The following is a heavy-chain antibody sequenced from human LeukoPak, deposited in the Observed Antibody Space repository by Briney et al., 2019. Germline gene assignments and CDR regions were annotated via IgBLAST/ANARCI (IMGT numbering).Heavy chain of an antibody. CDR2: INPNRGGI. D-gene: IGHD3-22*01. V-gene: IGHV1-2*02. CDR3: ARDYYDSSGYANFDY. CDR1: GHTFTRYY. Sequence: GAPVKASCKPSGHTFTRYYMHWVPQAPGQRLEWMGWINPNRGGINYAKKFPGRVTMTRDTSISTAYMELSRLRSDDTAVYYCARDYYDSSGYANFDYWGQGTLVTVSS. J-gene: IGHJ4*02.